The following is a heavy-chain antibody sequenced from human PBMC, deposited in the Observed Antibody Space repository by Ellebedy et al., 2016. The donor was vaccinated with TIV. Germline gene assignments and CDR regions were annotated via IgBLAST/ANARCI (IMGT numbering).Heavy chain of an antibody. CDR2: IDESDNNK. V-gene: IGHV3-7*03. Sequence: GESLKISCAASGFTFRVKWMSWVRQAPGKGLEWVATIDESDNNKYYVDSVKGRFTISRENAKNSLYLQMNSLRADDTAIYYCATESWYRFDSWGQGALVTVSS. CDR3: ATESWYRFDS. D-gene: IGHD2-15*01. CDR1: GFTFRVKW. J-gene: IGHJ4*02.